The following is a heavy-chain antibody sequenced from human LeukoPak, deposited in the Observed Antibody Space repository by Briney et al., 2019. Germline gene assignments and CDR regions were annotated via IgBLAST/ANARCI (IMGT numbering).Heavy chain of an antibody. J-gene: IGHJ4*02. CDR1: GYTFIDYN. D-gene: IGHD3-22*01. V-gene: IGHV1-2*02. CDR3: ARAGGYYYGTSGYRQIFPYFDY. Sequence: ASVKVSRKASGYTFIDYNMHWVRQAPGQGLEWMGWINPNSGGTIYAQKFQGRVTMTTETSISTASMELSGLTSDDTAVYYCARAGGYYYGTSGYRQIFPYFDYWGQGTLVTVSS. CDR2: INPNSGGT.